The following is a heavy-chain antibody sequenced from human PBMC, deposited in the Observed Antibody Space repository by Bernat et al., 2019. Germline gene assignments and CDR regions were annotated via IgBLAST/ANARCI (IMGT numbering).Heavy chain of an antibody. CDR1: GFTFSSYS. CDR2: ISSSSSYI. CDR3: ARDYGYCSSTSCYELDAFDI. Sequence: EVQLVESGGGLVKPGGSLRLSCAASGFTFSSYSMNWVRQAPGKGLEWVSSISSSSSYIYYAESVKGRFTISRDNAKNSLYLQMNSLRAEDTAVDYCARDYGYCSSTSCYELDAFDIWGQGTMVTVSS. J-gene: IGHJ3*02. V-gene: IGHV3-21*01. D-gene: IGHD2-2*03.